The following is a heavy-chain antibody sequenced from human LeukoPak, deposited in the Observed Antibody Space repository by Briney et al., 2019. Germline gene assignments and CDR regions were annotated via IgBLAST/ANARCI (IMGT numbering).Heavy chain of an antibody. CDR2: INYSGST. J-gene: IGHJ4*02. V-gene: IGHV4-59*08. Sequence: PSETLSLTCTVSGGSISTYYWSWIRQPPGKGLEWIGYINYSGSTNYNPSLKSRVTMSVDTSKNQFSLKLNSVTAADTAVYYCARAGYGDSDFDYWGQGTLVTVSS. CDR3: ARAGYGDSDFDY. D-gene: IGHD4-17*01. CDR1: GGSISTYY.